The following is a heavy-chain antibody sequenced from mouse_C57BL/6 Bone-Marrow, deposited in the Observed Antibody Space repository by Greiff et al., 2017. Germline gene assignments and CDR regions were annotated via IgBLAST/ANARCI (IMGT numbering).Heavy chain of an antibody. CDR2: ISYDGSN. CDR3: ATLFLLRCAY. J-gene: IGHJ3*01. Sequence: ESGPGLVKPSQSLSLSCSVTGYSITSGYYWNWIRQFPGNKLEWMGYISYDGSNNYNPSLQNRIPITRDTSKNQFFLKLNAVTTEDTATYYCATLFLLRCAYWGQGTLVTVSA. CDR1: GYSITSGYY. D-gene: IGHD1-1*01. V-gene: IGHV3-6*01.